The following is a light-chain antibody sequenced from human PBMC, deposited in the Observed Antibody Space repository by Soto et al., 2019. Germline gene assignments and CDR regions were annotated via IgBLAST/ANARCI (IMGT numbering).Light chain of an antibody. J-gene: IGKJ1*01. CDR1: QTITNSY. CDR3: QQYGRSPRT. CDR2: GAS. Sequence: EIVLTQSPGTLSLSPGERATLSCRASQTITNSYLAWYRQRPGQAPRLLIYGASIRASGIPDRFSGSGSGTDFTLTISGLEPEDFAVYYCQQYGRSPRTFGQGTKVEIK. V-gene: IGKV3-20*01.